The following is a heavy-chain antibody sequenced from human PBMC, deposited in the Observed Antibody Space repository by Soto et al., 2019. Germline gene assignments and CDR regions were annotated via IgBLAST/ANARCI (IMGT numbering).Heavy chain of an antibody. J-gene: IGHJ3*02. CDR3: AKGKGDYGATEPDAFDI. Sequence: GGSLRLSCAASGFTFSSYAMSWVRQAPGKGLEWVSAISGSGGSTYYTDSVKGRFTISRDNSKNTLYLQMNSLRAEDTAVYYCAKGKGDYGATEPDAFDIWGQGTMVTVSS. CDR2: ISGSGGST. D-gene: IGHD4-17*01. V-gene: IGHV3-23*01. CDR1: GFTFSSYA.